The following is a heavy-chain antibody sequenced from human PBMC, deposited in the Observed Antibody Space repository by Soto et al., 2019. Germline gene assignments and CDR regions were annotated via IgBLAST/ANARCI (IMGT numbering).Heavy chain of an antibody. J-gene: IGHJ5*02. CDR3: ARAFCGGDCYSTGWFDP. D-gene: IGHD2-21*02. CDR1: GGSISSSTYY. V-gene: IGHV4-39*07. CDR2: MYYTGNK. Sequence: KPSETLSLTCTVSGGSISSSTYYWDWIRQPPGKGLEWIGAMYYTGNKNYNPSLKSRVTISLDTSKNQFSLNLRSVTAADTAIYYCARAFCGGDCYSTGWFDPWGQGALVTVSS.